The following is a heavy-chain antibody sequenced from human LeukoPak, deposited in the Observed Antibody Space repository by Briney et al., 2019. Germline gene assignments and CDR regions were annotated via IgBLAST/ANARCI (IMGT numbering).Heavy chain of an antibody. CDR3: VKQRVGYFRS. D-gene: IGHD1/OR15-1a*01. V-gene: IGHV3-30*01. CDR1: GFTFSNYA. CDR2: MSYDGSHQ. Sequence: GRSLRLPCAASGFTFSNYALHWVRQAPGRGLEWVALMSYDGSHQYYAGSVKGRFTISRDNSNYTVFLQMNSLRTDDTAVYFCVKQRVGYFRSWGQGALVTVSS. J-gene: IGHJ5*02.